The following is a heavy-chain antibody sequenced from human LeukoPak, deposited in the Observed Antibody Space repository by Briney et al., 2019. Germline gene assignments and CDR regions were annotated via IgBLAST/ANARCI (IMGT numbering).Heavy chain of an antibody. D-gene: IGHD2-15*01. Sequence: GGSLRLSCAASGFTFSSYAMSWVRQASGKGLEWVGRIRSKTSSYATAYTASVKGRFTISRDDSKNTAYLQMNSLKTEDTAVYYCTVNYCSGGSCYMLWGQGTLVTVSS. CDR1: GFTFSSYA. CDR3: TVNYCSGGSCYML. J-gene: IGHJ4*02. V-gene: IGHV3-73*01. CDR2: IRSKTSSYAT.